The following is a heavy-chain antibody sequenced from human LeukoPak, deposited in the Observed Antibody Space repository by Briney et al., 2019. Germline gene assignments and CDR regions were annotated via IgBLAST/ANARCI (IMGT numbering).Heavy chain of an antibody. Sequence: PGGSLRLSCAASGFTFKSVSMSWVRQAPGKGLEWVAFIGHVAGDIFYADSVKGRFTISRDDANDSVYLQMNSLRVDDTAVYFCARDPYTGSMFDYWGHGTLVTVSS. CDR2: IGHVAGDI. J-gene: IGHJ4*01. CDR1: GFTFKSVS. D-gene: IGHD1-1*01. V-gene: IGHV3-21*01. CDR3: ARDPYTGSMFDY.